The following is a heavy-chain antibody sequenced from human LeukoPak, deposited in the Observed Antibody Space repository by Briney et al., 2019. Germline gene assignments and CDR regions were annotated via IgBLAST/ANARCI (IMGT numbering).Heavy chain of an antibody. CDR2: IYDSGTT. Sequence: PSETLSLTCTVSGGSFGNYYWSWIRQPPGKGLEWIAYIYDSGTTNYNPSLKSRVTISVDTSKNQFSPKLSSVTAVDTAVYYWARDFSAAFDIWGQGTVVTVSS. CDR1: GGSFGNYY. CDR3: ARDFSAAFDI. V-gene: IGHV4-59*01. J-gene: IGHJ3*02. D-gene: IGHD2/OR15-2a*01.